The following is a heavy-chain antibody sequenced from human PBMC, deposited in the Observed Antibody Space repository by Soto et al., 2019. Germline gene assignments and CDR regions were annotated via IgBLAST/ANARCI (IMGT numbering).Heavy chain of an antibody. Sequence: SETLSLTCAVYGGSFSGYYWSWIRQPPGKGLEWIGEINHSGSTNYNPSLKSRVTISVDTSKNQFSLKLSSVTAADTAVYYCARGPSSPWGYYYYYGMDVWGQGTTVTVSS. CDR1: GGSFSGYY. V-gene: IGHV4-34*01. J-gene: IGHJ6*02. CDR2: INHSGST. CDR3: ARGPSSPWGYYYYYGMDV. D-gene: IGHD3-16*01.